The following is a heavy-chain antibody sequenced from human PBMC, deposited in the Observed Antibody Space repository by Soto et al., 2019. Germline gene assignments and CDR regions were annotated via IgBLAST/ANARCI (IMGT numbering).Heavy chain of an antibody. CDR2: VCYSGNT. CDR1: GGSIGSSGYC. V-gene: IGHV4-39*01. Sequence: QLQLQESGPGLVKSSETLSLTCTVSGGSIGSSGYCWDWIRQPPGKGLEWIGSVCYSGNTYYNPSLKSRVTIAVDTSKDQFSLKVSSVTAADSAVYYCARRRGSYDYIDYWGQGTLVTVSS. CDR3: ARRRGSYDYIDY. J-gene: IGHJ4*02. D-gene: IGHD5-12*01.